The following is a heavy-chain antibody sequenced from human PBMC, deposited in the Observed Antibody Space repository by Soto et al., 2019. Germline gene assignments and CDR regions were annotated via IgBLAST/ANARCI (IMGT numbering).Heavy chain of an antibody. J-gene: IGHJ6*02. V-gene: IGHV4-34*01. CDR2: INHSGST. Sequence: PETLSLTCAVYGGSFSGYYWSWIRQPPGKGLEWIGEINHSGSTNYNPSLKSRVTISVDTSKNQFSLKLSSVTAADTAVYYCARGTTEGMDVWGQGTTVTVS. CDR1: GGSFSGYY. CDR3: ARGTTEGMDV. D-gene: IGHD4-17*01.